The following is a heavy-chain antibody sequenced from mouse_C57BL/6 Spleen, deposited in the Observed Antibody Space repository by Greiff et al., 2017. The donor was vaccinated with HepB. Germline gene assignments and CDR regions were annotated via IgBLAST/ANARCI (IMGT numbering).Heavy chain of an antibody. D-gene: IGHD1-1*01. J-gene: IGHJ4*01. V-gene: IGHV1-54*01. CDR1: GYAFTNYL. CDR3: ARYYYGSSYAMDY. CDR2: INPGSGGT. Sequence: VQLQQSGAELVRPGTSVKVSCKASGYAFTNYLIAWVKQRPGQGLEWIGVINPGSGGTNYNEKFKGKATLTADKSSSTAYMQLSSLTSEDSAVYVCARYYYGSSYAMDYWGQGTSVTVSS.